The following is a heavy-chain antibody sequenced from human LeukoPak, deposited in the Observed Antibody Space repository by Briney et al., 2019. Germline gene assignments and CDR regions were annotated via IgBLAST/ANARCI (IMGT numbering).Heavy chain of an antibody. J-gene: IGHJ4*02. D-gene: IGHD2-2*01. CDR3: AREGRGCSSTSCYQDY. CDR1: GYTFTGYY. CDR2: INPNSGGP. V-gene: IGHV1-2*02. Sequence: ASVKVSCKASGYTFTGYYMHWVRQAPGQGLEWMGWINPNSGGPNYAQKFQGRVTMTRDTSISTAYMELSRLRSDDTAVYYCAREGRGCSSTSCYQDYWGQGTLVTVSS.